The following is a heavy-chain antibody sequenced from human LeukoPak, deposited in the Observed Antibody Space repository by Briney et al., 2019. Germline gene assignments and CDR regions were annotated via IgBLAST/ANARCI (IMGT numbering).Heavy chain of an antibody. CDR2: ISDSGDGT. CDR1: GFTFSSYG. V-gene: IGHV3-23*01. CDR3: AKDGTRWAFDY. J-gene: IGHJ4*02. D-gene: IGHD4-23*01. Sequence: GGSLRLSCAASGFTFSSYGMSWVRQAPGKGLERVSAISDSGDGTFYADSVKGRVTISRDTSKNTLYLQMNSLRAEDTALYYCAKDGTRWAFDYWGQGTLVTVSS.